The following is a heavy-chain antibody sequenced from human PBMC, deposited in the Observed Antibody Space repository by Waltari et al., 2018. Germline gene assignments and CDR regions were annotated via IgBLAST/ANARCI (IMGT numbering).Heavy chain of an antibody. D-gene: IGHD4-17*01. J-gene: IGHJ6*03. V-gene: IGHV3-23*01. CDR1: GFTFSSYA. Sequence: EVQLLESGGGLVQPGGSLRLSCAASGFTFSSYAMSWFRQAPGKGLEWVSAISGSGGSTYYADSVKGRFTISRDNSKNTLYLQMNSLRAEDTAVYYCAGTYGRYYYYMDVWGKGTTVTVSS. CDR2: ISGSGGST. CDR3: AGTYGRYYYYMDV.